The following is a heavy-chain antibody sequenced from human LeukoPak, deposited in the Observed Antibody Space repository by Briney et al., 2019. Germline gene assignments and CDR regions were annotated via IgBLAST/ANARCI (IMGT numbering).Heavy chain of an antibody. Sequence: GASVKVSCKASDYTFTSYGISWVRHAPGQGLERMGWISPYSDNTNNSQNLQSRVTMTTDTSTSTAYMELRSLTADDAAMYYCARGGPFSIAAARVYYFDYRGQGTLVTVSS. CDR2: ISPYSDNT. V-gene: IGHV1-18*01. CDR1: DYTFTSYG. CDR3: ARGGPFSIAAARVYYFDY. J-gene: IGHJ4*02. D-gene: IGHD6-13*01.